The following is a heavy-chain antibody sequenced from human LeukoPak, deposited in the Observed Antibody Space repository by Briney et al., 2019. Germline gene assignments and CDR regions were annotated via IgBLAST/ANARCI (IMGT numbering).Heavy chain of an antibody. CDR1: GYTFSNYY. CDR3: ARWLVVVAATYYFDY. J-gene: IGHJ4*02. D-gene: IGHD2-15*01. Sequence: ASVKVSCKASGYTFSNYYMHWVRQAPGQGLEWMGWISAYNGNTNYAQKLQGRATMTTDTSTSTAYMELRSLRSDDTAVYYCARWLVVVAATYYFDYWGQGTLVTVSS. CDR2: ISAYNGNT. V-gene: IGHV1-18*04.